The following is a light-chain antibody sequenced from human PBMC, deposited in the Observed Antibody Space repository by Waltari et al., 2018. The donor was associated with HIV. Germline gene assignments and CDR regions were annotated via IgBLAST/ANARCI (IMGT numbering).Light chain of an antibody. Sequence: QSVLTQQPSVSGAPGQRVTISCTGSTSNIGAGYDVHWYQQLPGTAPKLLIYGNNNRPSGVPDRFSGSKSGTSASLAITGLQAEDEADYYCQSYDSSLSGSGVFGGGTKLTVL. CDR1: TSNIGAGYD. J-gene: IGLJ3*02. CDR3: QSYDSSLSGSGV. V-gene: IGLV1-40*01. CDR2: GNN.